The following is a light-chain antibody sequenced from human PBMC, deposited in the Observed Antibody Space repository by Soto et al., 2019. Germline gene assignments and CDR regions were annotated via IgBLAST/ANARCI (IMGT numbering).Light chain of an antibody. J-gene: IGLJ1*01. CDR2: ELS. CDR1: SSDAGGYNY. V-gene: IGLV2-14*01. CDR3: SSYTSSSTPYV. Sequence: QSALTHPASVSGSPGQSITISCTGTSSDAGGYNYVSWYQQHPGKAPKLLIYELSNRPSGVSNRFSGSKSGNTASLTISGLPADDEADYYCSSYTSSSTPYVFGTGTQVHVL.